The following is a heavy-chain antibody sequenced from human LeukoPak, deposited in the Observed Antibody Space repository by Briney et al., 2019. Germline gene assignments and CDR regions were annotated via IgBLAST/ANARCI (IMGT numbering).Heavy chain of an antibody. CDR3: ARDNSVGDNAWWFDP. D-gene: IGHD1-26*01. J-gene: IGHJ5*02. V-gene: IGHV1-46*01. CDR1: GYTFTSYY. Sequence: PQASVTVSCKASGYTFTSYYMHWVRQAPGQGLEWMGLINPTGGSTGYAQKFQGRVTMTRDMSTSTDYMELSSLRSEDTAIYYCARDNSVGDNAWWFDPWGQGTLVTVSS. CDR2: INPTGGST.